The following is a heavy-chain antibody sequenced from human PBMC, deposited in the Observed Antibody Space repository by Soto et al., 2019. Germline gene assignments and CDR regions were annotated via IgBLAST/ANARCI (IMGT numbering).Heavy chain of an antibody. V-gene: IGHV1-69*06. CDR1: GGTFSSYA. CDR3: ARAYDFWSGSRGPYYYGMDV. J-gene: IGHJ6*02. D-gene: IGHD3-3*01. CDR2: IIPIFGTA. Sequence: SVKVSCKASGGTFSSYAISWVRQAPGQGLEWMGGIIPIFGTANYAQKFQGRVTTTADKSTSTAYMELSSLRSEDTAVYYCARAYDFWSGSRGPYYYGMDVWGQGTTVTVSS.